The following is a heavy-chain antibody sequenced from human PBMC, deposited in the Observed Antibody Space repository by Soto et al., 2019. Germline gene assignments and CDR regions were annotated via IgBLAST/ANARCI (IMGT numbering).Heavy chain of an antibody. Sequence: PGGSLRLSCAASGFTFSDYYMSWIRQAPGKGLEWVSYISSTSSYTNYADSVKGRFTISRDNAKNSVYLQMNSLRAEDTAVYYCARFGEYSYGYVWGQGTLVTVSS. J-gene: IGHJ4*02. V-gene: IGHV3-11*06. CDR3: ARFGEYSYGYV. CDR1: GFTFSDYY. CDR2: ISSTSSYT. D-gene: IGHD5-18*01.